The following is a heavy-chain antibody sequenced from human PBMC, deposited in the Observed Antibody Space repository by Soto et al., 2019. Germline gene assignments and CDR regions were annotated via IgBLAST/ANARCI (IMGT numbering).Heavy chain of an antibody. V-gene: IGHV3-64*01. Sequence: GGSLRLSCATSGFTFSTYAMHWVRQAPGKGLEYVSAISSNGRSTYYANSVRGRFTISRDNSKNTLYLQMDSLRAEDMAVYYCARDRCTNGVCYAPSDYWGQGTLVTVSS. J-gene: IGHJ4*02. D-gene: IGHD2-8*01. CDR2: ISSNGRST. CDR1: GFTFSTYA. CDR3: ARDRCTNGVCYAPSDY.